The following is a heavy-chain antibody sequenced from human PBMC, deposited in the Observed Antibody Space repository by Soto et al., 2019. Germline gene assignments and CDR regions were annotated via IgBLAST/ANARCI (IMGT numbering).Heavy chain of an antibody. CDR1: GGSISSSNW. Sequence: SETLSLTCAVSGGSISSSNWWSWVRQPPGKGLEWIGEIYHSGSTNYNPSLKSRVTISVDKSKNQFSLKLSSVTAADTAVYYCARATGTLRSRNCDYWGQGSLVTVSS. CDR3: ARATGTLRSRNCDY. V-gene: IGHV4-4*02. CDR2: IYHSGST. D-gene: IGHD1-1*01. J-gene: IGHJ4*02.